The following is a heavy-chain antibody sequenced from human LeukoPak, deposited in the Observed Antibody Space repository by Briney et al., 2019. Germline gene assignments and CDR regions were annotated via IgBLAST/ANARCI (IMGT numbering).Heavy chain of an antibody. D-gene: IGHD3-22*01. CDR1: GYTFTSYY. CDR3: ATENDSSGYYLAWRFDY. V-gene: IGHV1-46*01. Sequence: VASVKVSCKASGYTFTSYYMHWVRQAPGQGLEWMGIINPNGGSTSYAQKFQGRVTMTRDMSTSTVYMALSSLRSEDTAVYYCATENDSSGYYLAWRFDYWGQGTLVTVSS. J-gene: IGHJ4*02. CDR2: INPNGGST.